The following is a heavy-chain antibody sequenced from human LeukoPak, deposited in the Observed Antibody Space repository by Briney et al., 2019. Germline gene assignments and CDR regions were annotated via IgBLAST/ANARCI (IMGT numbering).Heavy chain of an antibody. CDR3: ARASYCSDGSCYSDY. CDR2: ISAYNGNT. J-gene: IGHJ4*02. D-gene: IGHD2-15*01. CDR1: CYTFTSYS. Sequence: ASVKVSCKASCYTFTSYSMSWVGQAPGQGLEWMGWISAYNGNTTYAQKVKGRVTMTTDTSTSTAYMELRSLKSDDTAVYYCARASYCSDGSCYSDYWGQGTLVTVSS. V-gene: IGHV1-18*01.